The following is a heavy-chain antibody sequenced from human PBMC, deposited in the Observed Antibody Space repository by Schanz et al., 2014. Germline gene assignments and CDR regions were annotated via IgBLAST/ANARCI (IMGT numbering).Heavy chain of an antibody. D-gene: IGHD3-3*01. CDR3: DSGVRIDY. V-gene: IGHV3-7*01. Sequence: EVQLVESGGGLVQPGGSLRLSCAASGFIFSNSWMSWVRQAPGKGLEWVANIKQDGSEKYYVDSVKGRFTISRDNAKNSLYLQINSLTAEDTAVYYCDSGVRIDYWGQGTRVTVSS. J-gene: IGHJ4*02. CDR1: GFIFSNSW. CDR2: IKQDGSEK.